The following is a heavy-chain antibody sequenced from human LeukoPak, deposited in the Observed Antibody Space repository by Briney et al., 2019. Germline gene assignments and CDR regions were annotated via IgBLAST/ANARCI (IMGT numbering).Heavy chain of an antibody. CDR2: ISGSGGST. D-gene: IGHD3-9*01. J-gene: IGHJ4*02. V-gene: IGHV3-23*01. Sequence: GSLRLSCAASGFTFSSYAMSWVRQAPGMGLEWVSAISGSGGSTYYADSVKGRFTISRDNSKNTLYLQMNSLRAEDTAVYYCAKTELSYDILTGYSNFDYWGQGTLVTVSS. CDR1: GFTFSSYA. CDR3: AKTELSYDILTGYSNFDY.